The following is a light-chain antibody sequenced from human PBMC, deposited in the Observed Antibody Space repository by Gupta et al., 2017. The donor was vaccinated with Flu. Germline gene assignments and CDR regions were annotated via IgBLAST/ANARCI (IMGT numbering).Light chain of an antibody. CDR3: QQYNNRPPSIT. V-gene: IGKV3-15*01. J-gene: IGKJ5*01. CDR1: QSVSTN. Sequence: EIVMTQSPATLSVSPGERATLSGRASQSVSTNLAWYQQKPGQAPRLLIYGASTRATGIPARFSGSGSGTEFTLTISSLQSEDFAVYYCQQYNNRPPSITFGQGTRLEIK. CDR2: GAS.